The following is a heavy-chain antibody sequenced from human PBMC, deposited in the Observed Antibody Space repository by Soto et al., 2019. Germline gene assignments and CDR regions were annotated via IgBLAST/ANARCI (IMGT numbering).Heavy chain of an antibody. J-gene: IGHJ4*02. V-gene: IGHV3-11*01. D-gene: IGHD2-15*01. CDR3: ARDYCSGGSCYLFDY. Sequence: GSLRLSCAASGFTFSDYYMSWIRQAPGKGLEWVSYISSSGSTIYYADSVKGRFTISRDNAKNSLYLQMNSLRAEDTAVYYCARDYCSGGSCYLFDYWGQGTLVTVSS. CDR1: GFTFSDYY. CDR2: ISSSGSTI.